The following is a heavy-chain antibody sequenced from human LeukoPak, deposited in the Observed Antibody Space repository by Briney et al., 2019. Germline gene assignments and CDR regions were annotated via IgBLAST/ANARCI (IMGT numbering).Heavy chain of an antibody. V-gene: IGHV1-69*02. D-gene: IGHD2-15*01. J-gene: IGHJ4*02. Sequence: SVKVSCKASGGTFSSYTISWVRQAPGQGLEWMGRIIPILGIANYAQKFQGRVTITADKSTSTAYMELSSLRSEDTAVYYGARSCSGGSCYESDFDYWGQGTLVTVSS. CDR2: IIPILGIA. CDR3: ARSCSGGSCYESDFDY. CDR1: GGTFSSYT.